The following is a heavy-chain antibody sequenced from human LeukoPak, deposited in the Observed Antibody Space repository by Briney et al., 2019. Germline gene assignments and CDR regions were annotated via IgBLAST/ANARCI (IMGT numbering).Heavy chain of an antibody. Sequence: ASVKVSCKVSGYTLTELSMHWVRQAPGKGLEWMGGFDPEDGETIYAQKFQGRVTMTEDTSTDTAYMELSSLRSEDTAVYYCATGLIVVVIRSVGAFDIWGQGTMVTVSS. CDR1: GYTLTELS. CDR3: ATGLIVVVIRSVGAFDI. V-gene: IGHV1-24*01. D-gene: IGHD3-22*01. J-gene: IGHJ3*02. CDR2: FDPEDGET.